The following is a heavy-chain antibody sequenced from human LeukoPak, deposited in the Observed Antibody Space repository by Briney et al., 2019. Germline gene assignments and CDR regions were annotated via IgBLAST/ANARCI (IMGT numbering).Heavy chain of an antibody. D-gene: IGHD3-3*01. CDR3: ARGLGDYDFWSGYGITQTSYYYYYMDV. J-gene: IGHJ6*03. V-gene: IGHV3-21*01. Sequence: GGSLRLSCAASGFTFSSYSMNWVRQAPGKGLEWVSSISSSSYIYYADSVKGRFTISRDNAKNSLYLQMNSLRAEDTAVYYCARGLGDYDFWSGYGITQTSYYYYYMDVWGKGTTVTVSS. CDR1: GFTFSSYS. CDR2: ISSSSYI.